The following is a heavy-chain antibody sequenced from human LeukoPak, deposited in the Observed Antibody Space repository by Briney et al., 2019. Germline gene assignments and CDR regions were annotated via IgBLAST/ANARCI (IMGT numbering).Heavy chain of an antibody. Sequence: ASVKVSCKASGYTFTNYYMHWVRQAPGQGLEWMGIINPSGGSTSYAQKFQGRVTMTRATSTSTVYMELSSLRSEDTAVYYCARGPLNDYDFWRNFDYWGQGTLVTVSS. D-gene: IGHD3-3*01. CDR3: ARGPLNDYDFWRNFDY. J-gene: IGHJ4*02. CDR2: INPSGGST. V-gene: IGHV1-46*01. CDR1: GYTFTNYY.